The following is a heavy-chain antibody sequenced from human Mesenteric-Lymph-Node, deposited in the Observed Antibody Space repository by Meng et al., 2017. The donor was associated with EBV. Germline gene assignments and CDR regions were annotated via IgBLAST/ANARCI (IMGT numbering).Heavy chain of an antibody. D-gene: IGHD6-19*01. CDR1: SVSVSSGHW. CDR2: ISHSEST. V-gene: IGHV4-4*02. Sequence: QVQLQDSGPGLVKPSGSLSFTCAVSSVSVSSGHWGSWGRQPPGKGLEWIGEISHSESTNYNPSLKSRVTISLDKSENQFSLRLTSVTAADTAMYYCAASSGWWRLDYWGQGILVTVSS. J-gene: IGHJ4*02. CDR3: AASSGWWRLDY.